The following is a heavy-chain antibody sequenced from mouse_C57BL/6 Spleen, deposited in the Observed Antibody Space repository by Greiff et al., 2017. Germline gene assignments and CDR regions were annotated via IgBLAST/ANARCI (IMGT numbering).Heavy chain of an antibody. CDR3: ARQRYGSSYDYAMDY. J-gene: IGHJ4*01. D-gene: IGHD1-1*01. CDR2: ISNGGGST. CDR1: GFTFSDYY. V-gene: IGHV5-12*01. Sequence: DVHLVESGGGLVQPGGSLKLSCAASGFTFSDYYMYWVRQTPEKRLEWVAYISNGGGSTYYPDTVKGRFTISRDNAKNTLYLQMSRLKSEDTAMYYCARQRYGSSYDYAMDYWGQGTSVTVSS.